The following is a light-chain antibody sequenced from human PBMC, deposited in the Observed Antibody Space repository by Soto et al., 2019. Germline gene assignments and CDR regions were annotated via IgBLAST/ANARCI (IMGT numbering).Light chain of an antibody. J-gene: IGKJ3*01. CDR1: QSISSY. CDR3: QQRSNWPPVFT. CDR2: AAS. V-gene: IGKV3-11*01. Sequence: EIVLTQSPATLSLSPGDRATLSCRASQSISSYLAWYQQKPGQAPRLLIYAASNRATGIPARFSGSGSGTDFTLTISSLEPEDFAVYYCQQRSNWPPVFTFGPGTKVDIK.